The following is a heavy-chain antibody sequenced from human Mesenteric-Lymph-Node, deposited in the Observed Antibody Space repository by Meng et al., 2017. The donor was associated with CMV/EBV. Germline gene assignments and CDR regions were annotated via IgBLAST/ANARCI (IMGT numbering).Heavy chain of an antibody. CDR3: ARGRSSDFWRTPRL. J-gene: IGHJ4*02. CDR1: GYTFTSYG. Sequence: ASVKVSCKASGYTFTSYGISWVRQAPGQGLERMGWISAYNGNTNYAQKLQGRVTMTTDTSTSTAYMELRSLRSDDTAVYYCARGRSSDFWRTPRLWGQGTLVTVSS. V-gene: IGHV1-18*01. D-gene: IGHD3-3*01. CDR2: ISAYNGNT.